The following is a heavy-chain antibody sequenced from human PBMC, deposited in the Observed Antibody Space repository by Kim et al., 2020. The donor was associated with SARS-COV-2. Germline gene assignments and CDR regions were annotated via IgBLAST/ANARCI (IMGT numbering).Heavy chain of an antibody. CDR3: AGDFLKDATMDRGVPYFDY. J-gene: IGHJ4*02. Sequence: GGSLRLSCAASGFTFSSYSMNWVRQAPGKGLEWVSSISSSSSYINYADSVKGRFTISRDNAKNSLYLQMNSLRAEDTAVYYCAGDFLKDATMDRGVPYFDYWGQGTLVTVSS. CDR1: GFTFSSYS. CDR2: ISSSSSYI. D-gene: IGHD3-10*01. V-gene: IGHV3-21*01.